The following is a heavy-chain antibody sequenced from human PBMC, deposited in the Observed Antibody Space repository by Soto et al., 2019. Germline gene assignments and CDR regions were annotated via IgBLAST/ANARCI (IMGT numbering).Heavy chain of an antibody. CDR2: VSYGGSNQ. Sequence: QVQLMESGGGVVQPGGSLRLSCAASGFTFSSYGMQWVRQAPGKGLEWVTFVSYGGSNQYYIDSVKGRFTISRDDSKRIVYLQMNSVRPEDTAVYYCAKLMHHYDSSGFGVDSWGQGTLVTVSS. J-gene: IGHJ4*02. CDR1: GFTFSSYG. CDR3: AKLMHHYDSSGFGVDS. D-gene: IGHD3-22*01. V-gene: IGHV3-30*18.